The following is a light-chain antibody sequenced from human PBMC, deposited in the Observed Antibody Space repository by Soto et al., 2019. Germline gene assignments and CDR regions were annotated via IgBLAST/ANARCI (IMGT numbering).Light chain of an antibody. CDR1: QGVNSNY. J-gene: IGKJ2*01. CDR3: QMYDSSPMYT. V-gene: IGKV3-20*01. Sequence: EIVLTQSPGTLSLSPGERATLSCRASQGVNSNYLAWYQQKPGQAPRLLIYGTSSRATGIPDRFSGNGSGTDFTLTISRLEPEDFAVYYCQMYDSSPMYTFGQGTKLEIK. CDR2: GTS.